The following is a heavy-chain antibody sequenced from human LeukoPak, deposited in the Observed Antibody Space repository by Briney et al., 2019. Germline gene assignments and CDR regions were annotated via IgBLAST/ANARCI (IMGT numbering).Heavy chain of an antibody. D-gene: IGHD4/OR15-4a*01. CDR2: FDPEDGET. V-gene: IGHV1-24*01. CDR3: ARSQEGHGSNDAFDI. J-gene: IGHJ3*02. Sequence: GASVKVSCKVSGYTLTELSMHWVRQAPGKGLEWMGGFDPEDGETIYAQKFQGRVTMTEDTSTDTAYMELSSLRSEDTAVYYCARSQEGHGSNDAFDIWGQGTMVTVSS. CDR1: GYTLTELS.